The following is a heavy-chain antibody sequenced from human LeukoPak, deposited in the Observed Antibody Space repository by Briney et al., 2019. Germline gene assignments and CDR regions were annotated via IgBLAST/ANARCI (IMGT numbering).Heavy chain of an antibody. D-gene: IGHD3-10*01. Sequence: SETLSLTCTVSGGSISSYYWSWIRQPPGKGLEWIGYIYYSGSTNYNPSLKSRVTISVDTSKNQFSLKLSSVTAADTAVYYCATTGGYYYGSGYGYWGQGTLVTVSS. J-gene: IGHJ4*02. V-gene: IGHV4-59*01. CDR3: ATTGGYYYGSGYGY. CDR2: IYYSGST. CDR1: GGSISSYY.